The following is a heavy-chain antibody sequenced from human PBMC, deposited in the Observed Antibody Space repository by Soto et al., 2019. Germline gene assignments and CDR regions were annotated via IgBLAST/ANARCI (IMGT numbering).Heavy chain of an antibody. CDR3: ARDWVIVAQGAYYYYGMDV. Sequence: QVQLVQSGAEVKKPGSSVKVSCKASGGTFSSYAISWVRQAPGQGLEWMGGIIPIFGTANYAQKFQGRVTITADESTSTAYMEVSSLRSEDTAVYYCARDWVIVAQGAYYYYGMDVWGQGTTVTVSS. J-gene: IGHJ6*02. D-gene: IGHD2-21*01. CDR1: GGTFSSYA. V-gene: IGHV1-69*01. CDR2: IIPIFGTA.